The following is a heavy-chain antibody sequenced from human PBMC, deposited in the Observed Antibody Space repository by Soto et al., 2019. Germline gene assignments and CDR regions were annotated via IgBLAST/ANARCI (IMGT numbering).Heavy chain of an antibody. CDR2: IKSKTDGGTT. V-gene: IGHV3-15*07. CDR3: TTGFPSEWYYYYYYGMDV. D-gene: IGHD3-3*01. Sequence: GGSLRLSCAASGFTFSNAWMNWVRQAPGKGLEWVGRIKSKTDGGTTDYAAPVKGRFTISRDDSKNTLYLQMNSLKTEDTAVYYCTTGFPSEWYYYYYYGMDVWGQGTTVTVSS. J-gene: IGHJ6*02. CDR1: GFTFSNAW.